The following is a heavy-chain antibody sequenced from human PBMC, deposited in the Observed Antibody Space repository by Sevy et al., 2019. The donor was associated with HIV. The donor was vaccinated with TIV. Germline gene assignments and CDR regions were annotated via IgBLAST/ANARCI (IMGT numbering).Heavy chain of an antibody. J-gene: IGHJ4*02. CDR3: ARDLEFYDYGDYGPAFMPDY. Sequence: GSLRLSCAASGFTFSTYGMHWVHQAPGKGLEWVAVMWFDGSNTYYADSVKGRFTISRDIAKNTLHLQMNSLRAEDTAVYYCARDLEFYDYGDYGPAFMPDYWGQGTLVTVSS. D-gene: IGHD4-17*01. V-gene: IGHV3-33*01. CDR2: MWFDGSNT. CDR1: GFTFSTYG.